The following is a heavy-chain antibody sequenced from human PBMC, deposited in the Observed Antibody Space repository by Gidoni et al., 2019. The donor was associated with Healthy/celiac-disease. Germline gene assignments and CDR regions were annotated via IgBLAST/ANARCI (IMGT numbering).Heavy chain of an antibody. CDR2: IYYSGST. V-gene: IGHV4-59*01. CDR1: GGSISSYY. CDR3: ARGYSARSYYYYYGMDV. J-gene: IGHJ6*02. Sequence: QVQLQESGPGLVKPSETLSLTCTVSGGSISSYYWSWIRQPPGKGLEWIGYIYYSGSTNYNPSLKSRVTISVDTSKNQFSLKLSSVTAADTAVYYCARGYSARSYYYYYGMDVWGQGTTVTVSS. D-gene: IGHD6-13*01.